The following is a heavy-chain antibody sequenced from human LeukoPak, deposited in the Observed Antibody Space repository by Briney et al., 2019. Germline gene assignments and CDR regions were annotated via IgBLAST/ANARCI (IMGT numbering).Heavy chain of an antibody. D-gene: IGHD4-11*01. Sequence: SVKVSCKASGGTFSSYAISWMRQAPGQGLEWMGGIIPIFGTANYAQKFQGRVTITADESTSTAYMELSSLRSEDTAVYYCARDYSNYGGAFDIWGQGTMVTVSS. CDR1: GGTFSSYA. V-gene: IGHV1-69*13. J-gene: IGHJ3*02. CDR2: IIPIFGTA. CDR3: ARDYSNYGGAFDI.